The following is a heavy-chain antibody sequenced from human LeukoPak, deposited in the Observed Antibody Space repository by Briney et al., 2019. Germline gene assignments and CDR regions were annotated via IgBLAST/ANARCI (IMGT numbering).Heavy chain of an antibody. CDR2: ISGSGGST. D-gene: IGHD4-11*01. CDR3: AKTVYDYSNYPDAFDI. J-gene: IGHJ3*02. V-gene: IGHV3-23*01. Sequence: GGSLRLSCAASGFTFSSYAMSWVRQAPGKGLEWVSAISGSGGSTYYADSVKGRFTISRDNSKNTLYLQMNSLRAEDTAVYYCAKTVYDYSNYPDAFDIWGQGTMVTVSS. CDR1: GFTFSSYA.